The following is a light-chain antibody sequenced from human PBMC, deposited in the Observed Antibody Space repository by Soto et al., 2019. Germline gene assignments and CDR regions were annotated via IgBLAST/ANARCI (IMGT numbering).Light chain of an antibody. V-gene: IGKV3-15*01. J-gene: IGKJ4*01. CDR1: QSLSDT. Sequence: EIVMTQSPATLSVSPGGRATLSCRASQSLSDTLAWYQQKPGQAPRLLIYGASTRATGIPARFSGSGSGTEFTLTISSLQSEDFAVYYCQQYNNWPLTFGGGTKVDIK. CDR2: GAS. CDR3: QQYNNWPLT.